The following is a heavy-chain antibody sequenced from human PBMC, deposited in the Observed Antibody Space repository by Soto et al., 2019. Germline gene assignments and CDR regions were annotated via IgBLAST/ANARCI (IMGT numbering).Heavy chain of an antibody. D-gene: IGHD6-19*01. CDR2: ISGSNGDT. V-gene: IGHV1-18*01. Sequence: VQLVQSGAAVKESGASVKVSCKASGYTFINYGVAWVRRAPGQGPEWMGWISGSNGDTKYAQNLQNRVSLTTDTSTNTAYMELRSLRPDDTAIYFCCRGGLAVSGTYDYWGQATLVTVSS. CDR1: GYTFINYG. CDR3: CRGGLAVSGTYDY. J-gene: IGHJ4*02.